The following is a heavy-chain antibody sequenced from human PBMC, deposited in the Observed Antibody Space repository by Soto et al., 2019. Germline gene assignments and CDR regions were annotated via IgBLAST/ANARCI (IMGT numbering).Heavy chain of an antibody. CDR3: AKDSARGDYGSGSAFDY. J-gene: IGHJ4*02. Sequence: QVQLVESGGGVVQPGRSLRLSCAASGFTFSSYGMHWVRQAPGKGLEWVAVISYDGSNKYYADSVKGRFTISRDNSKNXXSLEMNSLRAEDTAVYYGAKDSARGDYGSGSAFDYWGQGTLVTVSS. V-gene: IGHV3-30*18. CDR2: ISYDGSNK. CDR1: GFTFSSYG. D-gene: IGHD3-10*01.